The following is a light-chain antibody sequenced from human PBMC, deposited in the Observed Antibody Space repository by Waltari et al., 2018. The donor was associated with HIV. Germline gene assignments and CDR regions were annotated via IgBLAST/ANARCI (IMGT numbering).Light chain of an antibody. CDR3: MQSLEIPHT. V-gene: IGKV2-28*01. J-gene: IGKJ2*01. CDR1: QSPLHRDGYNF. CDR2: LGS. Sequence: IVMTQSPLSLPVTPGEPATISCRSGQSPLHRDGYNFLDWYLQRPGQPPQLLIYLGSHRAPGVPTRFTGSGSDTNFILNITRVEADDVGVYLCMQSLEIPHTFGQGTRVEI.